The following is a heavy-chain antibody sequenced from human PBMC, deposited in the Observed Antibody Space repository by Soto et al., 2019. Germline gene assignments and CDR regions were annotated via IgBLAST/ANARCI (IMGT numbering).Heavy chain of an antibody. CDR3: ARLLYSKGIVKYGMGV. CDR2: ISSSSYYI. V-gene: IGHV3-21*02. D-gene: IGHD4-4*01. J-gene: IGHJ6*02. CDR1: GFTFSSYT. Sequence: EVQLVESGGGLVKPGGSLRLSCAASGFTFSSYTMNWVRQAPGKGLEWVSSISSSSYYIYYADSVKGRFTISRDNAKNSLYLQMNGLRAEDTAVYYCARLLYSKGIVKYGMGVWGQGTVVTVSS.